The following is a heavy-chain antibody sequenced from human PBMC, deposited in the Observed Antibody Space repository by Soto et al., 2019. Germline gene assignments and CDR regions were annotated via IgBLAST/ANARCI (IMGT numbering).Heavy chain of an antibody. J-gene: IGHJ4*02. CDR1: GFTFSSDA. Sequence: PGGSLRLSCAATGFTFSSDAMNWVRQTPGKGLEWVSAISGSGDNTYYADSVKGRFTISRDNSKNTLFLQLNSLRVEDTALYYCAKSPRSAFEAPWDNWGQETQVTISS. CDR3: AKSPRSAFEAPWDN. CDR2: ISGSGDNT. V-gene: IGHV3-23*01.